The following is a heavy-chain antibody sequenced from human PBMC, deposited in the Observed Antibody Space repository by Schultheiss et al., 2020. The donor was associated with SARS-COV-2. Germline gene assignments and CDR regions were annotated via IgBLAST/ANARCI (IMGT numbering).Heavy chain of an antibody. CDR2: ISGSGGST. Sequence: GGSLRLSCAASGFTFSSYAMSWVRQAPGKGLEWVSAISGSGGSTYYADSVKGRFTISRDNSKNTLYLQMNSLRAEDTAVYYCARDGLTWSVTTGVFDYWGQGTLVTVSS. J-gene: IGHJ4*02. CDR1: GFTFSSYA. V-gene: IGHV3-23*01. CDR3: ARDGLTWSVTTGVFDY. D-gene: IGHD4-23*01.